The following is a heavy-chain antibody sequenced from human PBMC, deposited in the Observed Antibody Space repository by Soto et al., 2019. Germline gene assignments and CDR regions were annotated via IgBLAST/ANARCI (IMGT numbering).Heavy chain of an antibody. CDR1: GGTFSSYA. V-gene: IGHV1-69*13. CDR3: ARSQYDSSGWYWFDP. D-gene: IGHD6-19*01. Sequence: ASVKVSCKASGGTFSSYAISWVRQAPGQGLEWMGGIIPIFGTANYAQKFQGRVTITADESTSTAYMELSSLRSEDTAVYYCARSQYDSSGWYWFDPWGQGTLVTVSS. J-gene: IGHJ5*02. CDR2: IIPIFGTA.